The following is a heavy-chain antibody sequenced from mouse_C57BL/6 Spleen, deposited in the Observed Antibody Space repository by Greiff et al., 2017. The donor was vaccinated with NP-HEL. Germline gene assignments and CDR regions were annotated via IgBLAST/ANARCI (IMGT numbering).Heavy chain of an antibody. V-gene: IGHV1-15*01. CDR1: GYTFTDYE. J-gene: IGHJ3*01. CDR2: IDPETGGT. CDR3: TNWGWFAY. Sequence: QVQLKQSGAELVRPGASVTLSCKASGYTFTDYEMHWVKQTPVHGLEWIGAIDPETGGTAYNQKFKGKAILTADKSSSTAYMELRSLTSEDSAVYYCTNWGWFAYWGQGTLVTVSA. D-gene: IGHD4-1*01.